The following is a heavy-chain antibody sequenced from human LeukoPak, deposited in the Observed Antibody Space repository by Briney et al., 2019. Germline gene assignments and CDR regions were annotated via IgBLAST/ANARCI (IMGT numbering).Heavy chain of an antibody. D-gene: IGHD3-3*01. CDR1: GFNFNGYW. J-gene: IGHJ4*02. CDR2: IKQDGSEK. V-gene: IGHV3-7*01. Sequence: GGSLRLSCAASGFNFNGYWMSWVRQAPGKGLEWVANIKQDGSEKYYVDSVRGRLTISRDNAENSLFLQMNRLRVEDTAVYYCTRDFGRSSYYFDFWGQGTLVTVSS. CDR3: TRDFGRSSYYFDF.